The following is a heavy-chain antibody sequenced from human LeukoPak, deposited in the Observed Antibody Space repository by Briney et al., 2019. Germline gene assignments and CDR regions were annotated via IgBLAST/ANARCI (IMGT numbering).Heavy chain of an antibody. CDR1: GFTFSNAW. Sequence: GGSLRLSCAASGFTFSNAWMSWVRQAPGKGLEWVSSISSSSSYIYYADSVKGRFTISRDNAKNSLYLQMNSLRAEDTAVYYCARAVSSGGSGPYWGQGTLVTVSS. D-gene: IGHD6-19*01. CDR3: ARAVSSGGSGPY. CDR2: ISSSSSYI. J-gene: IGHJ4*02. V-gene: IGHV3-21*01.